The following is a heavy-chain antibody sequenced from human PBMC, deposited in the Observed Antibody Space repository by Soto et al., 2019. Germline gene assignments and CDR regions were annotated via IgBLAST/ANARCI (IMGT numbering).Heavy chain of an antibody. D-gene: IGHD2-15*01. CDR1: GDTFSGHL. Sequence: QVQLVQSGAEVKKPGTSVRVSCKISGDTFSGHLISWVRQAPGQGLEWMGRVNPGLDIANYAQRFQDRVTITADKSTSTAYMALRSLRSEDTAMYCCARHGRSGWSPGYFGACGLVALITVSS. J-gene: IGHJ4*02. CDR3: ARHGRSGWSPGYFGA. CDR2: VNPGLDIA. V-gene: IGHV1-69*02.